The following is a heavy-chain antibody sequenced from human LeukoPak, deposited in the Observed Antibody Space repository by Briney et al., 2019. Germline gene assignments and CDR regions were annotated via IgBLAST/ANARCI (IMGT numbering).Heavy chain of an antibody. D-gene: IGHD5-18*01. CDR1: GFAFSSYS. V-gene: IGHV3-21*01. Sequence: PGGSLRLSCAASGFAFSSYSMNWVRQAPGKGLEWVSSISSSSSYIYYADSVKGRFTISRDNAKNSLYLQMNSLRAEDTAVYYCASLLATAMVSNDFDYWGQGTLVTVSS. CDR2: ISSSSSYI. J-gene: IGHJ4*02. CDR3: ASLLATAMVSNDFDY.